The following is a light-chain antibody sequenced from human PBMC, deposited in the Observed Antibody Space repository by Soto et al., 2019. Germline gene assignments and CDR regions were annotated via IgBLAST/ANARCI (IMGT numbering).Light chain of an antibody. J-gene: IGLJ2*01. Sequence: QSALTQPASVSGSPGPSITISCTGTSSDVGSYNLVSWYQQHPGKAPKVMIYEGSKRPSGVSNRFSGYKSGNTASLTISGLQAEHEADYYCCSYAGSSTFDVVFGGGTKVTVL. V-gene: IGLV2-23*03. CDR2: EGS. CDR3: CSYAGSSTFDVV. CDR1: SSDVGSYNL.